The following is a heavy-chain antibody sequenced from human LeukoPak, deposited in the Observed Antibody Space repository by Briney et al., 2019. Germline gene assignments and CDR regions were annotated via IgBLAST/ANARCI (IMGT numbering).Heavy chain of an antibody. Sequence: SETLSLTCAVYGGSFSGYYWSWIRQPPGKGLEGIGEINHSGSTNYNPSLKSRVTISVDTSKNQFSLKLSSVTAADTGVYYCARVLEGSSGQHWYFDLWGRGTLVTVSS. CDR2: INHSGST. V-gene: IGHV4-34*01. CDR3: ARVLEGSSGQHWYFDL. J-gene: IGHJ2*01. CDR1: GGSFSGYY. D-gene: IGHD6-19*01.